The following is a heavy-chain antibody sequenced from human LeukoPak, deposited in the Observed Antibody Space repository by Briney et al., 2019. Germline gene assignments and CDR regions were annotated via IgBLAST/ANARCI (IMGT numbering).Heavy chain of an antibody. J-gene: IGHJ3*02. D-gene: IGHD3-3*01. V-gene: IGHV4-59*01. Sequence: SETLSLTCTVSGGSISSYYWSWIRQPPGKGLEWIGYIYYSGSTNYNPSLKSRVTISVDTSKNQFSLKLSPVTAADTAVYYCARELAYYDFWSGYRNDAFDIWGQGTMVTVSS. CDR1: GGSISSYY. CDR2: IYYSGST. CDR3: ARELAYYDFWSGYRNDAFDI.